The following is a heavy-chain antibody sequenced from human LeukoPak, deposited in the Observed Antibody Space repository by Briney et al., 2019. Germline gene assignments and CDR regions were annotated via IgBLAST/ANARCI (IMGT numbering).Heavy chain of an antibody. CDR1: GFTFANYD. V-gene: IGHV3-23*01. CDR3: VRDSPRGVGYGDLDY. D-gene: IGHD4-17*01. Sequence: GGSLRLSCAASGFTFANYDMNWVRQAPGKGLEWVSVIRASFTLYYAESVKGRFTISRDNSKNTLYLQMESLRVEDTALYYCVRDSPRGVGYGDLDYWGQGALVTVSS. CDR2: IRASFTL. J-gene: IGHJ4*02.